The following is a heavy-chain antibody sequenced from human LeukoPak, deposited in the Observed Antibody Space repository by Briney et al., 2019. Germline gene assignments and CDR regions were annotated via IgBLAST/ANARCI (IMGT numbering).Heavy chain of an antibody. CDR2: ISAYNGNT. CDR1: GYTFTSCG. D-gene: IGHD6-13*01. J-gene: IGHJ4*02. CDR3: ARAPSSSSLVREGEDY. Sequence: GASVKVSCKASGYTFTSCGISWVRQAPGQGLEWMGWISAYNGNTNYAQKLQGRVTMTTDTSTSTAYMELRSLRSDDTAVYYCARAPSSSSLVREGEDYWGQGTLVTVSS. V-gene: IGHV1-18*01.